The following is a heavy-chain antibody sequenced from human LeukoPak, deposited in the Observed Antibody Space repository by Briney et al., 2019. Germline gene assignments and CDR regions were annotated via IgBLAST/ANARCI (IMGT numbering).Heavy chain of an antibody. J-gene: IGHJ4*02. Sequence: GGSLRLSCAASGFTFSSYDMHWVRQATGKGLEWVSAIGTAGDTYYPGSVKGRFTISRENAKNSLYLQMNSLRAGDTAVYYWARGSGGGGLYDYWGQGTLVTVSS. CDR2: IGTAGDT. D-gene: IGHD3-10*01. CDR3: ARGSGGGGLYDY. CDR1: GFTFSSYD. V-gene: IGHV3-13*04.